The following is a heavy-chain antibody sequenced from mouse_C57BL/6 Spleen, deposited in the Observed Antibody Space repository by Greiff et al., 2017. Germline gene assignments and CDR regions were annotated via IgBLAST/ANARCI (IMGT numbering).Heavy chain of an antibody. CDR3: ARSDYGNRYAMDY. J-gene: IGHJ4*01. CDR1: GYAFSSSW. Sequence: QVQLQQSGPELVKPGASVKISCKASGYAFSSSWMNWVKQRPGKGLEWIGRIYPGDGDTNYNGKFKGKATLTADKSSSTAYMQLSSLTSEDSAVYFCARSDYGNRYAMDYWGQGTSVTVSS. D-gene: IGHD2-1*01. CDR2: IYPGDGDT. V-gene: IGHV1-82*01.